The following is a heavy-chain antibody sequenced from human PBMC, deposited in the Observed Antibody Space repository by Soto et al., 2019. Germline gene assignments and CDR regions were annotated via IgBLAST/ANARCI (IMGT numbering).Heavy chain of an antibody. CDR2: IIPIFGTA. CDR1: GGTFSSYA. D-gene: IGHD5-18*01. V-gene: IGHV1-69*13. J-gene: IGHJ6*02. Sequence: GASLKVSCKASGGTFSSYAISWVRQAPGQGLEWMGGIIPIFGTANYAQKFQGRVTITADESTSTAYMELSSLRSEDTAVYYCASFGMDTAMVTYYYYGMDVWGQGTTVTVSS. CDR3: ASFGMDTAMVTYYYYGMDV.